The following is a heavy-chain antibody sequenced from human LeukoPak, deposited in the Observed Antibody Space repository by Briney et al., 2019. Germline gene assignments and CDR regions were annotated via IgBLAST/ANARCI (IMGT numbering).Heavy chain of an antibody. D-gene: IGHD3-9*01. Sequence: ASVRVSCKASGYTFTSYYMHWVRQAPGQGLEWMGIINPSGGSTSYAQKFQGRVTMTWDTSTSTVYMELSSLRSEDTAVYYCARTGSHNYDILTGYPHWGQGTLVTVSS. CDR2: INPSGGST. J-gene: IGHJ4*02. CDR3: ARTGSHNYDILTGYPH. CDR1: GYTFTSYY. V-gene: IGHV1-46*01.